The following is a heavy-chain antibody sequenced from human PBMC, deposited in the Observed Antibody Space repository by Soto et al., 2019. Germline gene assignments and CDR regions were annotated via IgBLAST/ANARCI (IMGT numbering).Heavy chain of an antibody. J-gene: IGHJ4*02. CDR1: GYTFSTYF. CDR2: INPSGST. D-gene: IGHD5-18*01. V-gene: IGHV1-46*01. Sequence: ASVKVSCKTSGYTFSTYFLHWVRQAPGQGLEWMGIINPSGSTTYAQKFRGRVTMTRDTSTTTVHMALSSLRSEDTAVYYCARVMRGYTYGCFDYWGQRTLVTVSS. CDR3: ARVMRGYTYGCFDY.